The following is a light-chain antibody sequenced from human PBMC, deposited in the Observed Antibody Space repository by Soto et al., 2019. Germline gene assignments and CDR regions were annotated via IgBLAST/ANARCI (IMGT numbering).Light chain of an antibody. Sequence: DIVMTQSPDSLAVSMGERATINCKSSQSVLYSSNNNNYLAWYQQKPGQPPELLIYWASTRESGVPDRFSGSGSGTDFTLTISSLQAEDVAVYYCQQYYSTPLTFGGWTKVEIK. CDR2: WAS. CDR3: QQYYSTPLT. V-gene: IGKV4-1*01. CDR1: QSVLYSSNNNNY. J-gene: IGKJ4*01.